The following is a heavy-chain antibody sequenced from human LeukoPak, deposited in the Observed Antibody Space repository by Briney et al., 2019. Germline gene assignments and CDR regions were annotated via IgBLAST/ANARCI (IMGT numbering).Heavy chain of an antibody. V-gene: IGHV3-23*01. Sequence: GGSLRLSCGGSGFTFSSNPLTWVRQAPGQGLEWVSSISRTGSRTYYADSVKGRFTIFRDNSKNTLYLQMNSLRAEDTAMYYCARPYDTSGYWLLGYWGQGTLATVSS. J-gene: IGHJ4*02. D-gene: IGHD3-22*01. CDR3: ARPYDTSGYWLLGY. CDR2: ISRTGSRT. CDR1: GFTFSSNP.